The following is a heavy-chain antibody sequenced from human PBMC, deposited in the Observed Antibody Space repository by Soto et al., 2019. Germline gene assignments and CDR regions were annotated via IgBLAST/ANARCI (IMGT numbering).Heavy chain of an antibody. V-gene: IGHV3-64*01. CDR3: ARAWRVDV. CDR2: ISGNGDTT. J-gene: IGHJ6*02. CDR1: GFTFSNYA. Sequence: EVQLVESGGGLVQPGGPLRLSCVASGFTFSNYAMHWVRQAPGKGLECVSVISGNGDTTYYANSVKDRFTISRDNSKNTLYLQMGSLRADDMAVYYCARAWRVDVWGQGTTVAVSS.